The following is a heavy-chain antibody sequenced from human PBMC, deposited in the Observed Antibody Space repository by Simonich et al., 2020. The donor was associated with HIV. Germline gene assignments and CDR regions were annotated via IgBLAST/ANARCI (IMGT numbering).Heavy chain of an antibody. CDR3: ATVVVLPAATRGTWFDP. J-gene: IGHJ5*02. D-gene: IGHD2-2*01. CDR1: GHTFIDYS. CDR2: IDPESVET. Sequence: VQLVPSGAEVKKPGATMKISCNIYGHTFIDYSLHRMQQTPGKGIEWVGRIDPESVETINAEKYQGTVTITAETTTDTVYMELSSLRSEDPAMYYCATVVVLPAATRGTWFDPWGQGTLVTVSS. V-gene: IGHV1-69-2*01.